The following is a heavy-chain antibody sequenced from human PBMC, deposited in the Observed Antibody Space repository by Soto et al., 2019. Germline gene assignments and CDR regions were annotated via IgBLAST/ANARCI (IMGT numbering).Heavy chain of an antibody. V-gene: IGHV4-31*03. CDR1: GGSISSGGYY. CDR3: ARGIRGYCSGGSCNYDFYYFGMDV. D-gene: IGHD2-15*01. Sequence: SETLSLTCTVSGGSISSGGYYWSWIRQHPGKGLEWIGYIYYSGSTYYNPSLKSRVTISVDTSKNQFSLKLSAVTAADTAVYYCARGIRGYCSGGSCNYDFYYFGMDVWGQGTTVTVSS. CDR2: IYYSGST. J-gene: IGHJ6*02.